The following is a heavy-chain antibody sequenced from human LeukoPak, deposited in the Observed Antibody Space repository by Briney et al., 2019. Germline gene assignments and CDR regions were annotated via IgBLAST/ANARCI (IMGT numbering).Heavy chain of an antibody. CDR1: GGSFSGYY. CDR3: ATGIIAAAGTLIGD. J-gene: IGHJ4*02. D-gene: IGHD6-13*01. Sequence: KPSETLSLTCAVYGGSFSGYYWSWIRQLAGKGLEWIGRIYTSGSTNYNPSLKSRVTMSVDTSKNQFSLKLSSVTAADTAVYYCATGIIAAAGTLIGDWGQGTLVTVSS. V-gene: IGHV4-59*10. CDR2: IYTSGST.